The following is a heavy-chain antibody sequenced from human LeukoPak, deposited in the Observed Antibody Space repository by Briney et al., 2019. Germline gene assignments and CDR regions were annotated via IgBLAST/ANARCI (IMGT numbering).Heavy chain of an antibody. CDR3: ARAGIAYCGGDCPNWFDP. D-gene: IGHD2-21*02. J-gene: IGHJ5*02. CDR2: MNPNSGNT. Sequence: ASVKVSCKASGYTFTGYYMHWVRQATGQGLEWMGWMNPNSGNTGYAQKFQGRVTMTRNTSISTAYMELSSLRSEDTAVYCCARAGIAYCGGDCPNWFDPWGQGTLVTVSS. CDR1: GYTFTGYY. V-gene: IGHV1-8*02.